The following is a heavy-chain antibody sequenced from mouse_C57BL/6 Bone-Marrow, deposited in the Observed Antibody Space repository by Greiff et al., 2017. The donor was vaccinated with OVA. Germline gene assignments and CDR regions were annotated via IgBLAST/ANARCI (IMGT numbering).Heavy chain of an antibody. J-gene: IGHJ4*01. Sequence: DVQLVESGEGLVKPGGSLKLSCAASGFTFSSYAMSWVRQTPEKRLEWVAYISSGGDYIYYADTVKGRFTISRDNARNTLYLQRSSLKSEDTAMYYCTREGNWLRSLYAMDYWGQGTSVTVSS. D-gene: IGHD1-1*01. CDR1: GFTFSSYA. CDR2: ISSGGDYI. V-gene: IGHV5-9-1*02. CDR3: TREGNWLRSLYAMDY.